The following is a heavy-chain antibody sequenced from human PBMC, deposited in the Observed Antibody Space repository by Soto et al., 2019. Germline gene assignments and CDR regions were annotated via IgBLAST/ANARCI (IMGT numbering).Heavy chain of an antibody. CDR1: GFTFSSFA. D-gene: IGHD6-13*01. J-gene: IGHJ6*02. CDR2: ISSSGETT. Sequence: VQLLESGGGLVQPGGSLRLSCAASGFTFSSFAMTWVRQAPGEGLEWVSSISSSGETTYYSDSVKGRFTISRDISMNRVYLQMTSLRAEDTAVYFCVQDWTGNSCPCMVVWGQGTTVTVSS. CDR3: VQDWTGNSCPCMVV. V-gene: IGHV3-23*01.